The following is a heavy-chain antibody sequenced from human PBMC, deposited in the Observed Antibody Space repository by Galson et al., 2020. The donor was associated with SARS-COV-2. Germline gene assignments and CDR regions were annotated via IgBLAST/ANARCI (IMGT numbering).Heavy chain of an antibody. D-gene: IGHD3-22*01. CDR3: ARARGDRITMIVVVSAFDI. CDR2: IYYSGST. CDR1: GGSISSGGYY. J-gene: IGHJ3*02. Sequence: ETSETLSLTCTVSGGSISSGGYYWSWIRQHPGKGLEWIGYIYYSGSTYYNPSPKSRVTISVDTSKNQFSLKLSSVTAADTAVYYCARARGDRITMIVVVSAFDIWGQGTMVTVSS. V-gene: IGHV4-31*03.